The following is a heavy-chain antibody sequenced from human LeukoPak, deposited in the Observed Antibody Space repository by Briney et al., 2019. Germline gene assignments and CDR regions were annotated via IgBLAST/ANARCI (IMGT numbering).Heavy chain of an antibody. D-gene: IGHD6-13*01. Sequence: SGGSLRLSCAASGFTFSSYSMNWVRQAPGKGLEWVSYISSSSSYIYYADSVKGRFTISRDNTKNSLYLQMNSLRAEDTAVYYCARSYSSSWDYFDYWGQGTLVTVSS. CDR1: GFTFSSYS. CDR2: ISSSSSYI. CDR3: ARSYSSSWDYFDY. V-gene: IGHV3-21*05. J-gene: IGHJ4*02.